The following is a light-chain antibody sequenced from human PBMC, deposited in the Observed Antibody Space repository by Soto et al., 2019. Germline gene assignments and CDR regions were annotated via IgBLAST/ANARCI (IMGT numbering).Light chain of an antibody. V-gene: IGLV1-40*01. Sequence: QSVLTQPPSVSGAPGQRVTISCTGSSSNTGAGYDVHWYQQLPGTAPKLLIFANTFRPSGVPDRGSGSKSGTSGSLAITGLQAEDEADYYCQAYDSSLSTYVFGTGTKVTVL. CDR3: QAYDSSLSTYV. CDR1: SSNTGAGYD. J-gene: IGLJ1*01. CDR2: ANT.